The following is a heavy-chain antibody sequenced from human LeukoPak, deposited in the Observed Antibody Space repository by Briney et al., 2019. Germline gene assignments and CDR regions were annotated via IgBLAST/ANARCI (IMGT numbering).Heavy chain of an antibody. CDR2: ISGSGGST. J-gene: IGHJ3*02. CDR1: GFTFSSYA. D-gene: IGHD1-14*01. Sequence: GGSLRLSCAASGFTFSSYAMSWVRQAPGKGLEWVSAISGSGGSTYYADSVKGRFTISRDNAKNSLYLQMNSLRAEDTAVYYCARARTYRSHAFDIWGQGTMVTVSS. CDR3: ARARTYRSHAFDI. V-gene: IGHV3-23*01.